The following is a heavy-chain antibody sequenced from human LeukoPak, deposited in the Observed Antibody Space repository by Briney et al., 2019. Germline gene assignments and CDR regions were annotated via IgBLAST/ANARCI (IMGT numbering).Heavy chain of an antibody. J-gene: IGHJ4*02. Sequence: ASVKVSCKASGYTFTSYAMNWVRQAPGQGLEWMGWINTNTGNPTYAQGFTGRFVFSLDPSVSTAYLQISSPKAEDTAVYYCARDYGSSGYYYGWGQGTLVTVSS. D-gene: IGHD3-22*01. CDR3: ARDYGSSGYYYG. CDR2: INTNTGNP. V-gene: IGHV7-4-1*02. CDR1: GYTFTSYA.